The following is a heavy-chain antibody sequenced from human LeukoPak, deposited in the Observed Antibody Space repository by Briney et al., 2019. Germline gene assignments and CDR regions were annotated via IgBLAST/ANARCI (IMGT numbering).Heavy chain of an antibody. CDR3: ARVISRITIFGVVLPSDAFDI. Sequence: SETLSLTCTVSGGSISSYYWSWIRQHPGEGLEWIGYIYYSGSTYYNPSLKSRVTISVDTSKNQFSLKLSSVTAADTAVYYCARVISRITIFGVVLPSDAFDIWGQGTMVTVSS. V-gene: IGHV4-59*06. CDR1: GGSISSYY. J-gene: IGHJ3*02. CDR2: IYYSGST. D-gene: IGHD3-3*01.